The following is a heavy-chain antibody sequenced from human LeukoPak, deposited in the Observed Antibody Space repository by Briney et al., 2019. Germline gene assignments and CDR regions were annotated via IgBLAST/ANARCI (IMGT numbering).Heavy chain of an antibody. V-gene: IGHV3-53*01. CDR2: IYSGGST. CDR1: GFTYSSYA. Sequence: GGSLRLSCAASGFTYSSYAMSWVRQAPGKGLEWVSVIYSGGSTYYAASVKGRFTISRDNSKNTLYLQMNSLRAEDTAVYYCARWRLRSGDAFDIWGQGTMVTVSS. J-gene: IGHJ3*02. D-gene: IGHD3-10*01. CDR3: ARWRLRSGDAFDI.